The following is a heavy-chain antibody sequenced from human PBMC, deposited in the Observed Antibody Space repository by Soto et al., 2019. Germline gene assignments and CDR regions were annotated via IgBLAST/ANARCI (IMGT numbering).Heavy chain of an antibody. CDR3: ARDRKMATRPFDY. CDR2: IIPILGIA. D-gene: IGHD5-12*01. CDR1: GGTFSSYT. V-gene: IGHV1-69*08. J-gene: IGHJ4*02. Sequence: QVQLVQSGAEVKKPGSSVKVSCKASGGTFSSYTISWVRQAPGQGLEWMGRIIPILGIANYAQKFQGRVTITADKSTSTAYMELSSLRSEDTAVYYCARDRKMATRPFDYWGQGTLVTVSS.